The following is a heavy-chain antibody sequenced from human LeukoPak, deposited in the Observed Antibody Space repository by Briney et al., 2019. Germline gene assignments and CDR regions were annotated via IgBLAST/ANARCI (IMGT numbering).Heavy chain of an antibody. D-gene: IGHD3-22*01. CDR3: AKDLGYDSSGSPHFDY. CDR1: GFTFDDYA. J-gene: IGHJ4*02. Sequence: PGRSLRLSCAASGFTFDDYAMHWVQHAPGKGLEWVSGISWNSGSIGYADSVKGRFTISRDNAKNSLYLQMNSLRAEDTALYYCAKDLGYDSSGSPHFDYWGQGTLVTVSS. V-gene: IGHV3-9*01. CDR2: ISWNSGSI.